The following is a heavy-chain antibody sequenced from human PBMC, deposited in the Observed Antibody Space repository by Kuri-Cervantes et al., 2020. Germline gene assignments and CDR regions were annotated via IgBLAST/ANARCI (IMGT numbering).Heavy chain of an antibody. J-gene: IGHJ4*02. CDR3: ARSRVAGDYFDY. D-gene: IGHD6-19*01. CDR2: IIPIFGTA. Sequence: SVKVSCKASGYTFTGYYMHWVRQAPGQGLEWMGGIIPIFGTANYPQKLQGRVTITADESTSTAYLELSSLRSEDTAVYYCARSRVAGDYFDYWGQGTLVTVSS. CDR1: GYTFTGYY. V-gene: IGHV1-69*13.